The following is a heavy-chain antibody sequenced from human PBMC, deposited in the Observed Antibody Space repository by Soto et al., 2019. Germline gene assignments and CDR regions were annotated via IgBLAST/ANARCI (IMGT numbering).Heavy chain of an antibody. CDR1: GYTFTSYG. Sequence: QVQLVQSGAEVKKPGASVKVSCKASGYTFTSYGISWVRQAPGQGLEWMGWISAYNGNTNYAQKLQGRVTMTTDTSTRTAYMELRSLRSDDTAVYYCESNYLYYYGSGNTNYYGMDVWGQGTTVTVSS. CDR2: ISAYNGNT. J-gene: IGHJ6*02. CDR3: ESNYLYYYGSGNTNYYGMDV. V-gene: IGHV1-18*01. D-gene: IGHD3-10*01.